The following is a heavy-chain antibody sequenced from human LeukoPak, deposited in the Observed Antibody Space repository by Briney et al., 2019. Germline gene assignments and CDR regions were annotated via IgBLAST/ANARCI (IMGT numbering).Heavy chain of an antibody. Sequence: GRSLRLSCAASGFTFSSYAMHWVRQAPGKGLEWVSTISGGGGGIYYADSVKGRFTISRDNSKNTLFLQMNSLRAEDTAVYYCAKDKTGNSYNWFDPWGQGTLVTVSS. V-gene: IGHV3-23*01. CDR2: ISGGGGGI. CDR1: GFTFSSYA. D-gene: IGHD4-23*01. CDR3: AKDKTGNSYNWFDP. J-gene: IGHJ5*02.